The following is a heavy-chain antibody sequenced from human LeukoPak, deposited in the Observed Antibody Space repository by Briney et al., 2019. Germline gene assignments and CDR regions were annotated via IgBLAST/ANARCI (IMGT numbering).Heavy chain of an antibody. CDR1: XXTFXNXX. CDR3: AKGLPLAAAGDYYDNGMDV. CDR2: XXXXXSEK. V-gene: IGHV3-7*05. D-gene: IGHD6-13*01. Sequence: SGGSLRLSCAASXXTFXNXXXXXVXXXXGXXXXWXAXXXXXXSEKYXVDSVKGRFTISRDNAKNSLCLQMNSLRAEDTALYHCAKGLPLAAAGDYYDNGMDVWGQGTTVTVPS. J-gene: IGHJ6*02.